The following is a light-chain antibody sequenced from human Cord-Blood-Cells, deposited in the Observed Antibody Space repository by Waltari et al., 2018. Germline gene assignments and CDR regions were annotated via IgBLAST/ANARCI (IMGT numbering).Light chain of an antibody. CDR1: NLGDKY. CDR3: QAWDSSTYV. CDR2: QDS. Sequence: SYELPQPHSLSVSPGQTASITCPGDNLGDKYACWYQQKPGQYPLLVIYQDSKRPSGIPERFSGSNSGNTATLTISGTHAMDEADYYCQAWDSSTYVFGTGTKVTVL. J-gene: IGLJ1*01. V-gene: IGLV3-1*01.